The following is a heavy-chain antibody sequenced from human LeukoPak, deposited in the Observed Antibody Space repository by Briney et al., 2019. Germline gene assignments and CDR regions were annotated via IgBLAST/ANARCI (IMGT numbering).Heavy chain of an antibody. CDR1: GGAFSSYA. V-gene: IGHV1-69*10. Sequence: GASVKVSRKASGGAFSSYAISWVRQAPGQGLEWMGGIIPIFGIANYAQKFQGRVTITADKSTSTAYMELSSLRSEDTAVYYCARENFVLLWFGESQGYYMDVWGKGTTVTVSS. D-gene: IGHD3-10*01. CDR2: IIPIFGIA. J-gene: IGHJ6*03. CDR3: ARENFVLLWFGESQGYYMDV.